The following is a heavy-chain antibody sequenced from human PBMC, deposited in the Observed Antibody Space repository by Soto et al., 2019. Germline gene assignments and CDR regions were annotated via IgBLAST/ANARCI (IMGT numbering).Heavy chain of an antibody. CDR3: ARDRLVKDDTIHYYYYGMDV. D-gene: IGHD6-19*01. CDR2: ISAYNGNT. J-gene: IGHJ6*02. Sequence: ASVKVSCKASGYTFTSYGISWVRQAPGQGLEWMGWISAYNGNTNYAQKLQGRVTMTTDTSTSTAYMELRSLRSDDTAVYYCARDRLVKDDTIHYYYYGMDVWGQGTTVTVSS. V-gene: IGHV1-18*04. CDR1: GYTFTSYG.